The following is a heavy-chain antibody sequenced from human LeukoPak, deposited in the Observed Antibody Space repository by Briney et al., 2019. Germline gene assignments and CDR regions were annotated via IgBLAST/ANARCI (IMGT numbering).Heavy chain of an antibody. CDR2: ISGSGGST. CDR1: GFTFSSYS. D-gene: IGHD3-10*01. CDR3: AIYGSGSYFEY. Sequence: GGSLRLSCAASGFTFSSYSMTWVRQAPGKGLEWVSAISGSGGSTYHADSVKGRFTISRDNSKNTLYLQMNSLRAEDTGVYYCAIYGSGSYFEYWGQGTLVTVSS. J-gene: IGHJ4*02. V-gene: IGHV3-23*01.